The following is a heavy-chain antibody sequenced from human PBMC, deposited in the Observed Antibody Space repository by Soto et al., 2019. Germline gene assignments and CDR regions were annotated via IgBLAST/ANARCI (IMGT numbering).Heavy chain of an antibody. D-gene: IGHD5-18*01. CDR3: AKDRYSYGHFDY. Sequence: GGSLRLSCAASGFTFSSYAMSWVRQAPGKGLEWVSAISGSGGSTYYADSVKGRFTISRDNSKNTLYLQMNSLRVEDTAVYYCAKDRYSYGHFDYWGQGTLVTVSS. V-gene: IGHV3-23*01. CDR2: ISGSGGST. J-gene: IGHJ4*02. CDR1: GFTFSSYA.